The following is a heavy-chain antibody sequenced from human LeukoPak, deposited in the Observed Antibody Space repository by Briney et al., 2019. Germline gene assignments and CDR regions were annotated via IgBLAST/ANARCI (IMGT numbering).Heavy chain of an antibody. V-gene: IGHV2-5*02. CDR3: AHTPGIAVAAYLNFDY. CDR1: GFSLSTSGVG. D-gene: IGHD6-13*01. CDR2: IYWDDDK. Sequence: SGPTLVNPTQTLTLTCTFSGFSLSTSGVGVGWIRQPPGKALEWLALIYWDDDKRYSPSLKSRLTITKDTSKNQVVLTMTNMDPVDTATYYCAHTPGIAVAAYLNFDYWGQGTLVTVSS. J-gene: IGHJ4*02.